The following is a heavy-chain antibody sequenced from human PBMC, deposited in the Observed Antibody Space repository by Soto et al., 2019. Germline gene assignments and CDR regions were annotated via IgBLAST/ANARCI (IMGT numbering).Heavy chain of an antibody. V-gene: IGHV3-33*01. D-gene: IGHD1-1*01. CDR1: GFTFSSYG. CDR3: ARDQEAVIGAPVGGWTWHDTTPKENWFDP. CDR2: IWYDGSNK. J-gene: IGHJ5*02. Sequence: PGGSLRLSCAASGFTFSSYGMHWVRQAPGKGLEWVAVIWYDGSNKYYADSVKGRFTISRDNSKNTLYLQMNSLRAEDTAVYYCARDQEAVIGAPVGGWTWHDTTPKENWFDPWGQGTLVTVSS.